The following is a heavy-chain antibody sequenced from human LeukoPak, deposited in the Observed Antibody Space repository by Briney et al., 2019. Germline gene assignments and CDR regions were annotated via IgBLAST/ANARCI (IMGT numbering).Heavy chain of an antibody. Sequence: GSLRLSCTASGFTFSTYWMHWVRQAPGKGLEWVSGVGPSGARTYYADSVKGRFTVSRDNSKNMVFLQMNSLRAEDTAIYYCAKDDAYLQYDDWGQGTLVTVSS. J-gene: IGHJ4*02. CDR2: VGPSGART. CDR1: GFTFSTYW. V-gene: IGHV3-23*01. CDR3: AKDDAYLQYDD. D-gene: IGHD5-24*01.